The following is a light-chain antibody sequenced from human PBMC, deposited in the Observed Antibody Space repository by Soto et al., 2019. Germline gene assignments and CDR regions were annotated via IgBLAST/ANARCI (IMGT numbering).Light chain of an antibody. CDR3: QVWDSSSDHRV. V-gene: IGLV3-21*04. CDR2: YDS. CDR1: NIGSKS. J-gene: IGLJ2*01. Sequence: SYELTQPPSVSVAPGKTARITCGGNNIGSKSVHWYQQKPSQAPVLVIYYDSDRPSAIPERFSGSNSGNTATLTISRVEAGDEADYYCQVWDSSSDHRVFGGGTKLTVL.